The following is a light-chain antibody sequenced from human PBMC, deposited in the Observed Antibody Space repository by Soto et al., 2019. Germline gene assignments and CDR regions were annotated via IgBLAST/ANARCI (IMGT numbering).Light chain of an antibody. CDR1: QRVSTY. CDR3: QQYGSSPQT. J-gene: IGKJ1*01. Sequence: EIVLTQSPATLSLSPGEIATLSFSASQRVSTYLAWYQQKPGQAPRLLIYGTSSRATGIPDRFSGSGSGTDFTLTISRLEPEDFAVYYCQQYGSSPQTFGQGTKVDNK. CDR2: GTS. V-gene: IGKV3-20*01.